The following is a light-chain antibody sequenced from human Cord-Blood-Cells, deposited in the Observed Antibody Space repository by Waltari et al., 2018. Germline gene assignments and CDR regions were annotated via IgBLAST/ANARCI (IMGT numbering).Light chain of an antibody. CDR1: QSVSIN. Sequence: IVLTPSPATLSVSPGVRATLACRASQSVSINLAWYQQKPGQAPRLLIYGASTGATGIPARFSGSGAGTEFTLTISSLQAEDFAVYYCQQYNNWPWTFGQGTKVEIK. CDR3: QQYNNWPWT. J-gene: IGKJ1*01. V-gene: IGKV3-15*01. CDR2: GAS.